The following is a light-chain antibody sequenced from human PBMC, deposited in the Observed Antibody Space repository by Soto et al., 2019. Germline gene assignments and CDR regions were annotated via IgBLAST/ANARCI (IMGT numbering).Light chain of an antibody. V-gene: IGKV1-5*03. CDR1: QSISSW. CDR3: QQYNSYPFT. Sequence: DIQMTQSPSTLSASVGDRVTITCRASQSISSWLAWYQQKPGKAPKLLIYKASSLESGVPSRFSGSGSGTEFTLTISSLQPDDFATYYCQQYNSYPFTFGQGTRLEI. J-gene: IGKJ5*01. CDR2: KAS.